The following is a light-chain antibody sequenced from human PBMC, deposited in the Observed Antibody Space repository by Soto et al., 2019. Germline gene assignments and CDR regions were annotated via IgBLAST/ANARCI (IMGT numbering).Light chain of an antibody. CDR3: CSYAGSSTFEV. V-gene: IGLV2-23*03. CDR1: SSDVGSYNL. Sequence: QSALTQPASVSGSPGQSITISCTGTSSDVGSYNLVSWYQQHPGKAPKLMIYEGNKRPSGVSNRFSGSKSGKTASLTISGLQAEDEADYYCCSYAGSSTFEVFGGGTQLTVL. J-gene: IGLJ2*01. CDR2: EGN.